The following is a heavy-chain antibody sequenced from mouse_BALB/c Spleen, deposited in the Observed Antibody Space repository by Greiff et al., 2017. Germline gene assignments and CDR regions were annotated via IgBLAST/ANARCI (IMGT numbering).Heavy chain of an antibody. V-gene: IGHV1-80*01. D-gene: IGHD1-1*01. J-gene: IGHJ3*01. Sequence: QVQLQQSGAELVRPGSSVKISCKASGYAFSSYWMNWVKQRPGQGLVWIGQIYPGDGDTNYNGKFKGKATLTADKSSSTAYMQLSSLTSEDSAVDFCARSCGSSYWFAYWGQGTLVTVSA. CDR1: GYAFSSYW. CDR3: ARSCGSSYWFAY. CDR2: IYPGDGDT.